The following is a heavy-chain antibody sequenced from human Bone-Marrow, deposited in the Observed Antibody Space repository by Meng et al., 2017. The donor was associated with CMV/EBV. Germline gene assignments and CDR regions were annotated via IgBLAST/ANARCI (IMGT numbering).Heavy chain of an antibody. CDR3: ARGGRENSFDS. D-gene: IGHD3-16*01. CDR1: GYTFTTYA. Sequence: ASVKVSCKASGYTFTTYAITWVRQAPGQGLEWMGWISTSNGDTESAQRVRDRITFTTDGSTTSAYMELRRLTSDDTAIYFCARGGRENSFDSWCQGTLVTVSS. J-gene: IGHJ5*01. CDR2: ISTSNGDT. V-gene: IGHV1-18*04.